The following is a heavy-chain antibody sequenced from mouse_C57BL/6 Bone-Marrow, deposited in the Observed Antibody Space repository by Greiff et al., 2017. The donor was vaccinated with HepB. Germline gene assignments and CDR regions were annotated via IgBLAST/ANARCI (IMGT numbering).Heavy chain of an antibody. V-gene: IGHV1-74*01. J-gene: IGHJ3*01. Sequence: QVQLQQPGAELVKPGASVKVSCKASGYTFTSYWMHWVKQRPGQGLEWIGRIHPSDSDTNYNQKFKGKATLTVDKSSSTSYMQLSSLTSEDSAVYYCAIEGAIYYVNLFAYWGQGTLVTVSA. CDR3: AIEGAIYYVNLFAY. CDR1: GYTFTSYW. D-gene: IGHD2-1*01. CDR2: IHPSDSDT.